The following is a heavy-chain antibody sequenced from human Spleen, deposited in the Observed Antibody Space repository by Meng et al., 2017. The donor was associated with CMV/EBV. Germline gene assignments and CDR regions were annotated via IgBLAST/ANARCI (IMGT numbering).Heavy chain of an antibody. CDR3: AREWSGGSFDY. J-gene: IGHJ4*02. D-gene: IGHD2-8*01. CDR1: GGSFSGYY. V-gene: IGHV4-34*01. CDR2: INHSGST. Sequence: SETLSLTCAVYGGSFSGYYWSWIRQPPGKGLEWIGEINHSGSTNYNPSLKSRVTISVDTSKNQFSLKLSSVTAADTAVYYCAREWSGGSFDYWGQGTLVTVSS.